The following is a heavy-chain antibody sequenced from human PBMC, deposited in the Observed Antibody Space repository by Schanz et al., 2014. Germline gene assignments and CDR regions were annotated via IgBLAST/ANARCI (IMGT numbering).Heavy chain of an antibody. D-gene: IGHD3-16*01. CDR1: GFIFSSYG. CDR2: IWYDGSNK. V-gene: IGHV3-33*08. CDR3: ARDGCRFYHNYYMDV. J-gene: IGHJ6*03. Sequence: QVQLLQFGGGVVQPGRSLRLSCAASGFIFSSYGLHWVRQAPGKGLEWVAFIWYDGSNKYYADSVKGRFTISRDNSKNTLYLQMNSLRAEDPSVDFCARDGCRFYHNYYMDVWGKGTTVTVSS.